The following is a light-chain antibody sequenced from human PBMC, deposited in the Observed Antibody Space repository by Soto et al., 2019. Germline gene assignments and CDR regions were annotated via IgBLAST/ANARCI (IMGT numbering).Light chain of an antibody. CDR1: QSVSSS. V-gene: IGKV3-11*01. Sequence: EIVLTQSPATLSLSPGERATLSCRASQSVSSSLAWYQQKPSQAPRLLIYDASSRATGIPARFSGSGSGTDFTLTISSLEPEDFAVYYCQQRSNWPRLTFGGGTKVEIK. CDR3: QQRSNWPRLT. J-gene: IGKJ4*01. CDR2: DAS.